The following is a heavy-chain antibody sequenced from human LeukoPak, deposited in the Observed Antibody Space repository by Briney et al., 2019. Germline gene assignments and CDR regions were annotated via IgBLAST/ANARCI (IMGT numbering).Heavy chain of an antibody. CDR3: ARHRSDSSGYYPNSYYYYYMDV. D-gene: IGHD3-22*01. Sequence: SETLSLTCTVSGYSISSGYYWSWIRQPPGKGLEWIGEINHSGSTNYNPSLKSRVTISVDTSKNQFSLKLSSVTAADTAVYYCARHRSDSSGYYPNSYYYYYMDVWGKGTTVTISS. J-gene: IGHJ6*03. CDR2: INHSGST. CDR1: GYSISSGYY. V-gene: IGHV4-38-2*02.